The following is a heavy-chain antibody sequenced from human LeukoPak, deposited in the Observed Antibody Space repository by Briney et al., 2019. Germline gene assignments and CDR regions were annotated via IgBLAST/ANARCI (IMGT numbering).Heavy chain of an antibody. V-gene: IGHV4-4*07. D-gene: IGHD3-22*01. CDR3: ARELRDSSGYYRDAFDI. J-gene: IGHJ3*02. CDR2: IYTSGST. CDR1: GGSISSYY. Sequence: SETLSLTCTDSGGSISSYYWSWIRQPAGKGLEWIGRIYTSGSTNYNPSLKSRVTMSVDTSKNQFSLKLSSVTAADTAVYYCARELRDSSGYYRDAFDIWGQGTMVTVSS.